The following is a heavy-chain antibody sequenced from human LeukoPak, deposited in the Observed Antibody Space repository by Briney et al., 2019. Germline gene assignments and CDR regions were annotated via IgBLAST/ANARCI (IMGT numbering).Heavy chain of an antibody. J-gene: IGHJ4*02. D-gene: IGHD3-22*01. V-gene: IGHV3-23*01. CDR1: GFTLSSYA. Sequence: PGGSLRLSCAASGFTLSSYAMSWVRQAPGKGLEWVSTINGGGAYTYYADSVKGRFTISRDNSKNTLYLQMTSLTAEDTAIYYCAILTNYYDSGRYYSLPNFFDYWGQGTLVTVSS. CDR2: INGGGAYT. CDR3: AILTNYYDSGRYYSLPNFFDY.